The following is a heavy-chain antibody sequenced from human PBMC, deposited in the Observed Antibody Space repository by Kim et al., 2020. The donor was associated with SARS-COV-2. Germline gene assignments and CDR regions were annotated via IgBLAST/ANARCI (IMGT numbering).Heavy chain of an antibody. V-gene: IGHV4-39*01. Sequence: SETLSLTCTVSGGSISSSSYYWGWIRQPPGKGLEWIGSIYYSGNTYYNPSLKSRVTISVDTSKNQFPLKLSSVTAADTAVYYCARSRQQQLVFNYYYGMDVWGQGTTVTVSS. CDR1: GGSISSSSYY. D-gene: IGHD6-13*01. CDR3: ARSRQQQLVFNYYYGMDV. J-gene: IGHJ6*02. CDR2: IYYSGNT.